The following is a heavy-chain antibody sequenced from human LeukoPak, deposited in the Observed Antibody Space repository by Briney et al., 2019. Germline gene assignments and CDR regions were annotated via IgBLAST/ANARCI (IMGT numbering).Heavy chain of an antibody. CDR3: ARLYRTVVRFEATLDS. V-gene: IGHV1-18*01. CDR1: GYTFTSYA. D-gene: IGHD2-8*01. J-gene: IGHJ4*02. Sequence: ASVKVSCKASGYTFTSYAMNWVRQAPGQGLEWMGWISADNGDTNYAQKFQDRVTMTTDTSTNTAYMELGSLTSEDTAVYYCARLYRTVVRFEATLDSWGQGTLVTVFS. CDR2: ISADNGDT.